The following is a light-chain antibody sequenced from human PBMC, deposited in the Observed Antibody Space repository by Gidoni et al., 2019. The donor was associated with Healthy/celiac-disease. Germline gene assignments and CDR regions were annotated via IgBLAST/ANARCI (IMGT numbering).Light chain of an antibody. J-gene: IGKJ3*01. CDR1: QSVSSY. V-gene: IGKV3-11*01. CDR3: QQRSNWLT. CDR2: DAS. Sequence: EIVFTQSPATLSLSPGERATLSCRASQSVSSYLAWYKQKPGQAPRLLIYDASNRATGIPARFSGSGSGTDFTLTISSLEPEDFAVYYCQQRSNWLTFGPGTKVDIK.